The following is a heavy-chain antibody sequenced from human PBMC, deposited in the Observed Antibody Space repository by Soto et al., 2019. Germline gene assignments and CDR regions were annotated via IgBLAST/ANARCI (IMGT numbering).Heavy chain of an antibody. J-gene: IGHJ4*02. CDR3: TTHLTPAAPYYFDY. CDR2: IKSKTDGGTT. Sequence: GGSLRLSCAASGFTFSNAWMSWVRQAPGKGLEWVGRIKSKTDGGTTDYAAPVKGRFTISRDDSKNTLYLQMNSLKTEDTAVYYYTTHLTPAAPYYFDYWGQGTLVTVSS. V-gene: IGHV3-15*01. D-gene: IGHD2-2*01. CDR1: GFTFSNAW.